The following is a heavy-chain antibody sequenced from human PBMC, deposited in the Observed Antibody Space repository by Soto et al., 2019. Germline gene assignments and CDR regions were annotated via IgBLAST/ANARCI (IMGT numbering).Heavy chain of an antibody. J-gene: IGHJ5*02. CDR1: GFTFSSYG. D-gene: IGHD4-17*01. V-gene: IGHV3-30*03. CDR3: ATLTTVTKYNWFDP. CDR2: ISYDGSNK. Sequence: QVQLVESGGGVVQPGRSLRLSCAASGFTFSSYGMHWVRQAPGKGLEWVAVISYDGSNKYYADSVKGRFTISRDNSKNTLYLQMNSLRAEDTAVYYCATLTTVTKYNWFDPWGQGTLVTVSS.